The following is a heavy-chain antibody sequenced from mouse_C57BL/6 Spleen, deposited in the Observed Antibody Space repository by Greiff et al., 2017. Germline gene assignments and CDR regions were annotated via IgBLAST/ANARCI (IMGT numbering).Heavy chain of an antibody. V-gene: IGHV5-4*01. Sequence: EVQVVESGGGLVKPGGSLKLSCAASGFTFSSYAMSWVRQTPEKRLEWVATISDGGSYTYYPDNVKGRFTISRDNAKNNLYLQMSHLKSEDTAMYYCARDRGTGTPFDYWGQGTTLTVSS. D-gene: IGHD4-1*01. CDR2: ISDGGSYT. CDR3: ARDRGTGTPFDY. CDR1: GFTFSSYA. J-gene: IGHJ2*01.